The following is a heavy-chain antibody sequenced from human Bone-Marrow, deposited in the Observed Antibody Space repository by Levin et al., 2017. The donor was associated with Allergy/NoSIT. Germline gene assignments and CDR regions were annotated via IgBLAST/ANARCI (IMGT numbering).Heavy chain of an antibody. D-gene: IGHD6-25*01. CDR3: VREADGHVDF. J-gene: IGHJ4*02. V-gene: IGHV4-59*01. Sequence: PSETLSLTCSVSGGSIINYYWSWIRQPPGKGLEYLGYIYYSGSTFYNPSLQSRVAISVDTSKNQFSLKLNSVTAADTAVYYCVREADGHVDFWGQGTLVTVSS. CDR1: GGSIINYY. CDR2: IYYSGST.